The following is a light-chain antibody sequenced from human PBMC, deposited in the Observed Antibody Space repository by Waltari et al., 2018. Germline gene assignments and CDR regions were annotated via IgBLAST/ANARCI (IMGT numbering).Light chain of an antibody. Sequence: DIVMTQSPDSLAVSLGERATINCKSSQNILYSSNSKNYLAWYQHKPGQPPKLLIYWASTRESGVPDRFSGSGSGTEFTLTISSLQPEDFATYYCQQYNTYPPTFGQGTKVEIK. CDR3: QQYNTYPPT. CDR1: QNILYSSNSKNY. J-gene: IGKJ1*01. V-gene: IGKV4-1*01. CDR2: WAS.